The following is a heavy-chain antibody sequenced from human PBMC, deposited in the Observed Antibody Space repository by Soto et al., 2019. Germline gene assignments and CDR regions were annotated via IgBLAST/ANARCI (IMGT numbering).Heavy chain of an antibody. CDR3: ARVLISGIWGDAFAL. CDR1: GYTFTNHG. CDR2: INPYNAKA. J-gene: IGHJ3*01. V-gene: IGHV1-18*04. Sequence: QVQLVQSGAGAKKPGDSVQVSCKTSGYTFTNHGINWVRQAPGQGLEWMGWINPYNAKANYAQKLQGRVTMTTDTSTRSACMAARSPTSAATAAYYCARVLISGIWGDAFALWGQGTMVTVSS. D-gene: IGHD3-16*01.